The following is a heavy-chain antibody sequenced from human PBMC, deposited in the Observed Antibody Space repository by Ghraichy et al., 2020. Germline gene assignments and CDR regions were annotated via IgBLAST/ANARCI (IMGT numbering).Heavy chain of an antibody. CDR1: GFTFSSYD. CDR3: ARMVRGDIFDY. CDR2: IGTAGDT. V-gene: IGHV3-13*01. D-gene: IGHD3-10*01. J-gene: IGHJ4*02. Sequence: GGSLRLSCAASGFTFSSYDMHWVRQATGKGLEWVSAIGTAGDTYYPGSVKGRFTISRENAKNSLYLQMNSLRAGDTAVYYCARMVRGDIFDYWGQGTLVTVSS.